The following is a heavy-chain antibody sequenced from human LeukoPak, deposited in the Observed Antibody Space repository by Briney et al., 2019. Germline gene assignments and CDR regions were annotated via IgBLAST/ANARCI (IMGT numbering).Heavy chain of an antibody. CDR2: IYTSGST. J-gene: IGHJ4*02. CDR1: GGSLSGSY. V-gene: IGHV4-59*10. D-gene: IGHD2-21*02. CDR3: AASAYCGGDCYLPFDY. Sequence: SETLSLTCAVYGGSLSGSYWSWIRQPAGKGLEWIGRIYTSGSTNYNPSLKSRVTMSVDTSKNQFSLKLSSVTAADTAVYYCAASAYCGGDCYLPFDYWGQGTLVTVSS.